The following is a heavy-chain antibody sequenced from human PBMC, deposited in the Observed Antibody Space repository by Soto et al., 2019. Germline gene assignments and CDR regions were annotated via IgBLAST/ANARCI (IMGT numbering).Heavy chain of an antibody. J-gene: IGHJ6*03. Sequence: QVLLVQSGTEVKKPGSSVKVSCKSSGGTFSSYTISWVRQAPGQGLEWMGRIIPILGIANYAQKFQGRVTITADKSTSTAYMELSSLRSEDTAVYYCARGRPAAKDYYYMDVWGKGTTVTVSS. CDR2: IIPILGIA. V-gene: IGHV1-69*02. CDR1: GGTFSSYT. D-gene: IGHD2-2*01. CDR3: ARGRPAAKDYYYMDV.